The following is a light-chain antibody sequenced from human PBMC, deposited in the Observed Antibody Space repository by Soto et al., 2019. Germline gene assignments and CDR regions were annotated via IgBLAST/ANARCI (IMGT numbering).Light chain of an antibody. CDR3: SSYTSSSPYV. V-gene: IGLV2-14*01. Sequence: QSVLTQPASVSGSPGQSITISCTGTSSDVGGYNYVSWYQQHPGKAPKLMIYEVSSRPSGVSNRFSGSKSGNTASLTISGLQAEDEADYYCSSYTSSSPYVFGTGTKV. CDR2: EVS. J-gene: IGLJ1*01. CDR1: SSDVGGYNY.